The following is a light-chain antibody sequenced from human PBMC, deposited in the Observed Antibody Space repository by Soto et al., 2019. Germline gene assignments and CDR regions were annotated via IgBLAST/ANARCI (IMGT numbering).Light chain of an antibody. CDR2: EGS. CDR1: SSDVGSYNL. V-gene: IGLV2-23*01. J-gene: IGLJ2*01. Sequence: QSALTQPASVSGSPGQSITISCTGTSSDVGSYNLVSWYQQHPGKAPKLMIYEGSKRPSGVSNRFSGSKSGNTASLTISGLQAEDEADYYCCSYAGNSTSVVFGGGTKLTVL. CDR3: CSYAGNSTSVV.